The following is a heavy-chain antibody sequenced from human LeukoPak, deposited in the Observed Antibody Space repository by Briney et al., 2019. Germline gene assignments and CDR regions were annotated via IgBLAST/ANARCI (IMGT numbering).Heavy chain of an antibody. V-gene: IGHV3-23*01. CDR3: AKGGPWFDP. J-gene: IGHJ5*02. CDR2: INGSGGRT. Sequence: GGSLRLSCAASGFTFSSYAMTWVRQAPGKGLEWVSGINGSGGRTYYGDSVKGRFTISRDNSKNTLYLQMNSLRDEDTAVYYCAKGGPWFDPWGQGTLVTVSS. CDR1: GFTFSSYA.